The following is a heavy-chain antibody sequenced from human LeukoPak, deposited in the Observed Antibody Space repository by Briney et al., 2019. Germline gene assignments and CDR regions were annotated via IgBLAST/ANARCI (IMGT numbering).Heavy chain of an antibody. CDR2: IYYSGST. J-gene: IGHJ4*02. D-gene: IGHD3-10*01. Sequence: SETLSLTCTVSGGSISSSSYYWGWIRQPPGKGLEWIGSIYYSGSTYYNPSLKSRVTISVDTSKNQFSLKLSSVTAADTAVYYCARHVDYGSGSYGPPNYFDYWGQGTLVTVSS. V-gene: IGHV4-39*01. CDR3: ARHVDYGSGSYGPPNYFDY. CDR1: GGSISSSSYY.